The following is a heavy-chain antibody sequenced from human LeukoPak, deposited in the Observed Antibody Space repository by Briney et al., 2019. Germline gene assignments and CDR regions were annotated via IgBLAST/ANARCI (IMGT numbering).Heavy chain of an antibody. V-gene: IGHV3-7*03. CDR3: AREERGYYDSSGYPYDAFDI. CDR1: GFTFSSYW. D-gene: IGHD3-22*01. J-gene: IGHJ3*02. Sequence: RGSLRLSCAASGFTFSSYWMSWVRQAPGKGLEWVANIKQDGSEKYYVDSVKGRFTISRDNTKNSLYLQMNSLRAEDTAVYYCAREERGYYDSSGYPYDAFDIWGQGTMVTVSS. CDR2: IKQDGSEK.